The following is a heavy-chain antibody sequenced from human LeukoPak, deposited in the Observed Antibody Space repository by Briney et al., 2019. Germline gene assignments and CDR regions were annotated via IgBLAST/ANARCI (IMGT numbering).Heavy chain of an antibody. CDR1: GLTFINYA. Sequence: PGGCLRLSWAASGLTFINYAMGWFRHAPGRGLGWGSGITSGFTPHYADSVKGRFTISRDNTQNTFYPRMNSLRAQDTAVYYCAKDYSDSRVGDVFFEYWGQGTLVAVSS. J-gene: IGHJ4*02. CDR3: AKDYSDSRVGDVFFEY. D-gene: IGHD1-26*01. CDR2: ITSGFTP. V-gene: IGHV3-23*01.